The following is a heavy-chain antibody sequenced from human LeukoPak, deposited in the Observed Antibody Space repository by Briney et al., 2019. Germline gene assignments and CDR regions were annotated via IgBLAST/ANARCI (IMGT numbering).Heavy chain of an antibody. CDR2: ISYDGSNK. Sequence: GSLRLSCAASGFSVSSNYIYWVRQAPGKGLEWVAVISYDGSNKYYADSVKGRFTISRDNSKNTLYLQMNSLRAEDTAVYYCARDTETWDYFDYWGQGTLVTVSS. V-gene: IGHV3-30*03. CDR3: ARDTETWDYFDY. D-gene: IGHD3-16*01. CDR1: GFSVSSNY. J-gene: IGHJ4*02.